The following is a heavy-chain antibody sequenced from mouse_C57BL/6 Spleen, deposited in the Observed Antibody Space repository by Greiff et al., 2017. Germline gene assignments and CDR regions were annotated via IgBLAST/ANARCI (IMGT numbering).Heavy chain of an antibody. V-gene: IGHV1-81*01. CDR3: SSPMLTTYYFDY. D-gene: IGHD2-1*01. J-gene: IGHJ2*01. CDR2: IYPRSGNT. CDR1: GYTFTSYG. Sequence: VQLQQSGAELARPGASVKLSCKASGYTFTSYGISWVKQRTGQGLEWIGEIYPRSGNTYYNEKFKGKATLTADKSSSTAYMELRSLTSEDSAVYFWSSPMLTTYYFDYWGQGTTLTVSS.